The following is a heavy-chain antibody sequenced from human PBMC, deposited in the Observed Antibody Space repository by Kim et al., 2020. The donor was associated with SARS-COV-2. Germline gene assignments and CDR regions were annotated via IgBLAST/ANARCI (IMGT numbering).Heavy chain of an antibody. J-gene: IGHJ6*02. CDR2: LNSDGSST. D-gene: IGHD3-9*01. CDR1: GFTFSSYW. CDR3: ARDLCVRWGTYYDILTGYYIHGRRFCYCYGMDV. Sequence: GGSLRLSCAASGFTFSSYWMHWVRQAPGKGLVWVSRLNSDGSSTSYADSVKGRFTISRDNAKNTLYLQMNSLRAEDTAVYYCARDLCVRWGTYYDILTGYYIHGRRFCYCYGMDVWGQGTTVTVSS. V-gene: IGHV3-74*01.